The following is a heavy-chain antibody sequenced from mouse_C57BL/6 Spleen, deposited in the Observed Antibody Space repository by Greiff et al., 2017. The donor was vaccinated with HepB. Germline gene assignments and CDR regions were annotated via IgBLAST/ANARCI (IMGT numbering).Heavy chain of an antibody. CDR2: IDPSDSYT. D-gene: IGHD2-3*01. V-gene: IGHV1-69*01. CDR1: GYTFTSYW. J-gene: IGHJ4*01. Sequence: QVQLQQSGAELVMPGASVKLSCKASGYTFTSYWMHWVKQRPGQGLEWIGEIDPSDSYTNYNQKFKGKSTLTVDKSSSTAYMQLSSLTSEDSAVYYCARGVYDGYYAYAMDYWGQGTSVTVSS. CDR3: ARGVYDGYYAYAMDY.